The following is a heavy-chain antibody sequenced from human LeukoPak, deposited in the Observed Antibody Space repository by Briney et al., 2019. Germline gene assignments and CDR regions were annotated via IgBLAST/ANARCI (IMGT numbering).Heavy chain of an antibody. Sequence: GGSLRLSCAASGFTFSTYSMNWVRQAPGKGLEWVSSISSSSSYMYYADSLKGRFTISRNNAKNSLYLQMNSLRAEDTAVYYCARDEIGRSVIWGQGTMVTVSS. D-gene: IGHD2-15*01. CDR3: ARDEIGRSVI. CDR2: ISSSSSYM. CDR1: GFTFSTYS. J-gene: IGHJ3*02. V-gene: IGHV3-21*01.